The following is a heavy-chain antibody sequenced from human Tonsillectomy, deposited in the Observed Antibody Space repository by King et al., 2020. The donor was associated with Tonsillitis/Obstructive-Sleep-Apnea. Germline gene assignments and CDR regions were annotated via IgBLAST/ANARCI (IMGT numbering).Heavy chain of an antibody. V-gene: IGHV1-2*04. CDR2: INPNSGGT. J-gene: IGHJ5*02. D-gene: IGHD1-26*01. Sequence: QLLQSGAEVKKPGASVKVSCKASGYTFTGYYMNWVRQSPGQGLEWMGWINPNSGGTKYVQKFQGWVTMTRDTSTSTAYMELSRLRSDDTAVYYCARVRENNWFDPWGQGTLVTVSA. CDR1: GYTFTGYY. CDR3: ARVRENNWFDP.